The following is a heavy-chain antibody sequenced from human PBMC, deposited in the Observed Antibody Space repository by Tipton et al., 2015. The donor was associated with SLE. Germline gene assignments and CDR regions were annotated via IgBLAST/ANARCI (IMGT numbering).Heavy chain of an antibody. Sequence: SLRLSCAASGFTFSSDLMHWVRQAPGKGLVWVARVDGGGRGTDYADSVKGRFTISRDNAQSSLYLQINRLSSDDTAVYYCARETSSGAFDIWGQGTMVTVSS. CDR2: VDGGGRGT. CDR3: ARETSSGAFDI. CDR1: GFTFSSDL. V-gene: IGHV3-74*01. D-gene: IGHD3-10*01. J-gene: IGHJ3*02.